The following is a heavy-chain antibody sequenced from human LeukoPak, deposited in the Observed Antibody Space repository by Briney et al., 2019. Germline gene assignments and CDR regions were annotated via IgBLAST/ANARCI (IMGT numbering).Heavy chain of an antibody. D-gene: IGHD6-19*01. CDR1: GFTVGSNY. CDR2: IYTGGST. J-gene: IGHJ4*02. Sequence: HSGGSLRLSCAASGFTVGSNYMSWVRQAPGKGLEWVSVIYTGGSTYYADSVKGRFTISRDISKNTLYLQMNSLRAEDTAVYYCARNGYTSGWYRNWGQGTLATVSS. CDR3: ARNGYTSGWYRN. V-gene: IGHV3-53*01.